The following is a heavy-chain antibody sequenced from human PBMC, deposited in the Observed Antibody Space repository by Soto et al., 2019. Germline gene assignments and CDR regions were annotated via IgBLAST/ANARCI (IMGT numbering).Heavy chain of an antibody. CDR3: ARDLAAGDY. CDR1: GGTFSSYA. V-gene: IGHV1-69*05. CDR2: IIPIFGTA. D-gene: IGHD6-13*01. J-gene: IGHJ4*02. Sequence: SVKVSCKASGGTFSSYAISWVRQAPGQGLEWMGGIIPIFGTANYAQKFQGRVTLTMDTSTRTVYTELSSLRFDDTAVYYCARDLAAGDYWGQGTLVTVSS.